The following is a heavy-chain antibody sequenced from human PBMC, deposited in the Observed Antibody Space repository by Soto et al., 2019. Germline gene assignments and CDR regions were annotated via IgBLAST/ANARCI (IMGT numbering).Heavy chain of an antibody. CDR2: ISYDGSSK. CDR3: AKVTFSGDYYYSYGMDV. D-gene: IGHD1-26*01. V-gene: IGHV3-30*18. Sequence: QEKLVESGGGVVQPGRSLRLSCAASGFTFSAYGMHWVRQAPGKGLEWVTVISYDGSSKYYADSVKGRFIVSRDNSKNTLYLQMNSLRPKDTAVYYCAKVTFSGDYYYSYGMDVWGQGTTVTVSS. J-gene: IGHJ6*02. CDR1: GFTFSAYG.